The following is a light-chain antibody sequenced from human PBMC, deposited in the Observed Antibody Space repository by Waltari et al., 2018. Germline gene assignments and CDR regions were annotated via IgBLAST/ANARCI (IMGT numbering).Light chain of an antibody. J-gene: IGKJ3*01. CDR2: WAS. V-gene: IGKV4-1*01. Sequence: DIVMTQSPDSLAVSLGERPTINRKSSQSVLYSSNNKNYLAWYQQKPGQPPKLLIYWASTRESGVPDRFSGSGSGTDFTLTISSLQAEDVAVYYCQQYYSTPFTFGPGTKVDIK. CDR1: QSVLYSSNNKNY. CDR3: QQYYSTPFT.